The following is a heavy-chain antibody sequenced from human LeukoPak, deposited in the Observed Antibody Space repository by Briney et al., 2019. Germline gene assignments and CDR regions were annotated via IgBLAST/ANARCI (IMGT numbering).Heavy chain of an antibody. CDR3: ATFPPGLVATSYYYYYGMDV. CDR1: GFTFSSYS. D-gene: IGHD5-12*01. Sequence: GRSLRLSCAASGFTFSSYSMNWVRQAPGKGLEWVSYISCSSSTIYYADSVKGRFTISRDNAKNSLYLQMNSLRAEDTAVYYCATFPPGLVATSYYYYYGMDVWGQGTTVTVSS. CDR2: ISCSSSTI. J-gene: IGHJ6*02. V-gene: IGHV3-48*04.